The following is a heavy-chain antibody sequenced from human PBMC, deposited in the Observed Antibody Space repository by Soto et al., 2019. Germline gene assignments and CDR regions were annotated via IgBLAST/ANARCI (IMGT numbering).Heavy chain of an antibody. D-gene: IGHD1-26*01. V-gene: IGHV3-23*01. CDR3: AKDGALSGFNWFDP. Sequence: PGGSLRLSCAASGFTFSTYEMNWVRQAPGKGLEWVSCISGSGGSTYYADSVKGRFTISRDNSKNTLYLQMNSLRAEDTAVYYCAKDGALSGFNWFDPWGQGTLVTVSS. CDR1: GFTFSTYE. CDR2: ISGSGGST. J-gene: IGHJ5*02.